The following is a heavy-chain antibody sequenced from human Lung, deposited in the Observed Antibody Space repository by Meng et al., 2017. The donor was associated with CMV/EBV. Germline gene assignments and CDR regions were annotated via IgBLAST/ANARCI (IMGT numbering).Heavy chain of an antibody. CDR1: GGLISSSSW. CDR2: IQHSGRN. D-gene: IGHD2-2*01. Sequence: SETLSLTCAASGGLISSSSWWSWVRQPPGKGLEWMGEIQHSGRNKYNPSLKSRVIISVDKTKNQFTLKLSSVTAADTAVYFCAGGYCSATSCYHVASGGMDVWGQGTTVTVSS. J-gene: IGHJ6*02. CDR3: AGGYCSATSCYHVASGGMDV. V-gene: IGHV4-4*02.